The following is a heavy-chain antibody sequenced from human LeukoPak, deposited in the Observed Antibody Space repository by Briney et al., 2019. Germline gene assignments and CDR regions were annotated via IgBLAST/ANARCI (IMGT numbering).Heavy chain of an antibody. V-gene: IGHV4-4*07. CDR1: GGSITYNQ. Sequence: SETLSLTCTVSGGSITYNQWTWIRQPAGTGLEWIGRVHTSGRTNYNPSLKSRVTISVDTSKNQLSLSLNSVTDADTAVYYCAREVPLYGDYAVFDYWGQGTPVTVSS. CDR2: VHTSGRT. CDR3: AREVPLYGDYAVFDY. J-gene: IGHJ4*02. D-gene: IGHD4-17*01.